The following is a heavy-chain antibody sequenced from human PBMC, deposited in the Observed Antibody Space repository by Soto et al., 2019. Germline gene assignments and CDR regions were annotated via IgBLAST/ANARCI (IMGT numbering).Heavy chain of an antibody. J-gene: IGHJ3*02. D-gene: IGHD3-10*01. CDR1: GGSISSGGYY. CDR2: IYYSGST. CDR3: ARVLLLWFGELNAFDI. Sequence: QVQLQESGPGLVKPSQTLSLTCTVSGGSISSGGYYWSWIRQHPGKGLEWIGYIYYSGSTYYNPSLKSPVTISVETSKNQFSLKLSSVTAADTAVYYCARVLLLWFGELNAFDIWGQGTMVTVSS. V-gene: IGHV4-31*01.